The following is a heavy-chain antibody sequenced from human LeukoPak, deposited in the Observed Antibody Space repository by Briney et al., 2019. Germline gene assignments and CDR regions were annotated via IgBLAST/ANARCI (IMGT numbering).Heavy chain of an antibody. D-gene: IGHD4-17*01. CDR3: ARDPYGDSFFDY. CDR1: GFTFANYV. V-gene: IGHV3-66*01. Sequence: PGGSLRLSCAASGFTFANYVTHWVRQSPGKGLEWVSVIYSGGSTYYADSVKGRFTISRDNSKNTLYLQMNSLRAEDTAVYYCARDPYGDSFFDYWGQGTLFTVSS. J-gene: IGHJ4*02. CDR2: IYSGGST.